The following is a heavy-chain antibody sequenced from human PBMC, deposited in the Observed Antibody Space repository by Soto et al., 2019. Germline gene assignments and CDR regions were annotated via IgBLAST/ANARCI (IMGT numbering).Heavy chain of an antibody. Sequence: SVKVSCAASGGPFSSYAIIWVRQAPGQGLEWMGGIIPIFGTANYAQKFQGRVTITADESTSTAYMELSSLRSEDTAVYYCARAHPTNTVNYYYYGMQVWGQGTTVTVSS. J-gene: IGHJ6*02. CDR3: ARAHPTNTVNYYYYGMQV. CDR1: GGPFSSYA. V-gene: IGHV1-69*01. CDR2: IIPIFGTA. D-gene: IGHD4-17*01.